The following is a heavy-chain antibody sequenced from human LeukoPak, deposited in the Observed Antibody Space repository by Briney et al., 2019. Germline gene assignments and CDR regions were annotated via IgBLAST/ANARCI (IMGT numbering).Heavy chain of an antibody. V-gene: IGHV3-30*04. Sequence: GRSLRLSCAASGFTFSSYAMHWVRQAPGKGLEWVAVISYDGSNKYYADSVEGRFTISGDNSKNTLYLQMNSLRAEDTAVYYCARDRGQWLVQGIDYWGQGTLVTVSS. CDR3: ARDRGQWLVQGIDY. D-gene: IGHD6-19*01. J-gene: IGHJ4*02. CDR1: GFTFSSYA. CDR2: ISYDGSNK.